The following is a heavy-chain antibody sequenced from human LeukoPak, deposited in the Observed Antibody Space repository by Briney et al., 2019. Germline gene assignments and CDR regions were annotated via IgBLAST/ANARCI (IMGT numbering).Heavy chain of an antibody. V-gene: IGHV3-15*01. J-gene: IGHJ6*02. CDR1: GCTFSNAW. CDR3: TTTYFSFEYGMDV. D-gene: IGHD2/OR15-2a*01. CDR2: IKSKTDGGTT. Sequence: PGGSLRLSCAASGCTFSNAWISWVRQAPGKGLEWGGRIKSKTDGGTTDYAAPVKGRFTISRDDSKNTLYLQMNSLKTEDTAVYYCTTTYFSFEYGMDVWGQGTTVTVSS.